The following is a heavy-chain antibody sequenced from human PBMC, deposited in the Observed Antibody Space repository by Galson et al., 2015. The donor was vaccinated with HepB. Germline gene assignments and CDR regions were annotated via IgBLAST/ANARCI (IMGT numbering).Heavy chain of an antibody. CDR3: ARAGRLRFLFWFDP. Sequence: SVKVSCKASGGTFSSYAISWVRQAPGQGLEWMGGIIPIFGTANYAQKFQGRVTITADKSTSTAYMELSSLRSEDTAVYYCARAGRLRFLFWFDPWGQGTLVTVSS. CDR2: IIPIFGTA. D-gene: IGHD3-3*01. CDR1: GGTFSSYA. V-gene: IGHV1-69*06. J-gene: IGHJ5*02.